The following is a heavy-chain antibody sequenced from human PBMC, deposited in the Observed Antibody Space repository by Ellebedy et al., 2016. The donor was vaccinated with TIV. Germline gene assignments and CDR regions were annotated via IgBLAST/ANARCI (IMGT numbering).Heavy chain of an antibody. J-gene: IGHJ4*02. CDR3: AREGKWELLSDY. Sequence: ASVKVSXXASGYTFTSYDINWVRQATGQGLEWMGWMNPNSGNTGYAQKFQGRVTMTRNTSISTAYMELSSLRSEDTAVYYCAREGKWELLSDYWGQGTLVTVSS. V-gene: IGHV1-8*01. CDR1: GYTFTSYD. D-gene: IGHD1-26*01. CDR2: MNPNSGNT.